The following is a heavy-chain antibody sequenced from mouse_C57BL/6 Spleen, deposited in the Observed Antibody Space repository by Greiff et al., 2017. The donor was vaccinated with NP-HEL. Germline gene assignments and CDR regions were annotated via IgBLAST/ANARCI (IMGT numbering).Heavy chain of an antibody. CDR3: ARWHYGSSYVSYWYFNV. CDR1: GYTFTDYY. V-gene: IGHV1-26*01. J-gene: IGHJ1*03. CDR2: LNPNNGGT. Sequence: EVQLQQSGPELVKPGASVKISCKASGYTFTDYYMNWVKQSHGKSLEWIGDLNPNNGGTSYNQKFKGKATLTVDRSSSTAYMELRSLTSEDSAVYYCARWHYGSSYVSYWYFNVWGTGTTVTVSS. D-gene: IGHD1-1*01.